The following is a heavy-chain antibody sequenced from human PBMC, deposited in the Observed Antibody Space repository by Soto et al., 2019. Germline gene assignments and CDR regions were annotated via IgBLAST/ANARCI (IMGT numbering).Heavy chain of an antibody. Sequence: QVQLVQSGAEMKKPGASVKVSCRASGYTFTTYTLYWVRQAPGQRLEWRGWNNTANGGTKYSQNFQGRVTLTRDTSASNAYMELGSLISEDAALYDSARDGPPGEGIALDYWGQGTLVTVSS. CDR2: NNTANGGT. V-gene: IGHV1-3*04. J-gene: IGHJ4*02. CDR3: ARDGPPGEGIALDY. CDR1: GYTFTTYT. D-gene: IGHD2-21*01.